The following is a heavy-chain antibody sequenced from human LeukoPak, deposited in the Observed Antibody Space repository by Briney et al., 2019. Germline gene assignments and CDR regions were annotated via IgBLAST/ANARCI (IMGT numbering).Heavy chain of an antibody. CDR3: ARDRGTWNDDGFDY. CDR1: GCSISSYY. D-gene: IGHD1-1*01. Sequence: SETLSLTCAVSGCSISSYYWSWIRQPAGKGLEWIGRIYISGSTNYNPSLKSRVTMSVDTSKNHFSLKLSSVTAADTAVYYCARDRGTWNDDGFDYWGKGTLVTVSS. CDR2: IYISGST. V-gene: IGHV4-4*07. J-gene: IGHJ4*02.